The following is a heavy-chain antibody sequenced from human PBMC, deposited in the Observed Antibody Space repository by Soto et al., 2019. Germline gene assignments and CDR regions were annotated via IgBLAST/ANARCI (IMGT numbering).Heavy chain of an antibody. J-gene: IGHJ5*02. V-gene: IGHV1-2*04. CDR1: GYTFTGYY. Sequence: QVQLVQSGAEVKKPGASVKVSCKASGYTFTGYYMHWVRQAPGQGLEWMGWINPNSGGTNYAQKFQDWVTMTRDTSISTAYMELSRLRSDDTAVYYCARGGYCSSTSCQRYWFDPWGQGTLVTVSS. CDR3: ARGGYCSSTSCQRYWFDP. CDR2: INPNSGGT. D-gene: IGHD2-2*01.